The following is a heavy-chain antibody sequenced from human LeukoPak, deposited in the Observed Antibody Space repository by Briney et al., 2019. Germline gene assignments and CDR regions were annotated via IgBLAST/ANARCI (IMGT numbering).Heavy chain of an antibody. CDR3: ARGGYGGNSIAYDAFDI. D-gene: IGHD4-23*01. J-gene: IGHJ3*02. Sequence: SVKVSCKVSGYTLTELSMHWVRQAPGQGLEWMGGIIPIFGTANYAQKFQGRVTITADESTSTAYMELSSLRSEDTAVYYCARGGYGGNSIAYDAFDIWGQGTMVTVSS. CDR1: GYTLTELS. V-gene: IGHV1-69*13. CDR2: IIPIFGTA.